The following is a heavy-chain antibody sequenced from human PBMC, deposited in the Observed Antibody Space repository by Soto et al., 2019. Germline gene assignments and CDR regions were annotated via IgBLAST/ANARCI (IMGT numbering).Heavy chain of an antibody. CDR2: INPSVGYT. V-gene: IGHV1-46*03. D-gene: IGHD2-21*02. Sequence: QVQLVQSGAEVKKPGASVKVSCKASGYTFTSYYMNWVRQAPGQGLECLGIINPSVGYTTYAQRFLRRVTMTSDTSTSTVHLELGSLTSEDTAVYYCARGGGIVVVTAPNDHWGQGTLVTVSS. CDR3: ARGGGIVVVTAPNDH. CDR1: GYTFTSYY. J-gene: IGHJ4*02.